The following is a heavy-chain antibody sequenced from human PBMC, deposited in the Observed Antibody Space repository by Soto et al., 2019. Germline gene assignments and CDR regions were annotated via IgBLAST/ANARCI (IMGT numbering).Heavy chain of an antibody. D-gene: IGHD1-7*01. V-gene: IGHV3-23*01. CDR2: ITDGGGTT. J-gene: IGHJ4*02. Sequence: PGGSLRLSCAASGFIFFNYGLTWVRQAPGKGLEWVSSITDGGGTTFYADSVKGRFTISRDNSENTLYLQITSLRADDTVVYYCAKVRTWNYGIDYWGQGTLVTVSS. CDR1: GFIFFNYG. CDR3: AKVRTWNYGIDY.